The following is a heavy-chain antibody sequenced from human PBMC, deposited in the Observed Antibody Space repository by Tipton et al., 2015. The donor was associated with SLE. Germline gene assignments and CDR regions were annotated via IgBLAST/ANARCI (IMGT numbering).Heavy chain of an antibody. Sequence: TLSLTCSVSGGSSSSTSYYCNWIRQPAGKGLEWVGRVYTTGVTNYNPSLKSRVTMSVDTSKKQFSLRLTSVTAADTAVYYCARDIEAPGDFLYFDYWGQGILVTVSS. J-gene: IGHJ4*02. CDR2: VYTTGVT. CDR1: GGSSSSTSYY. CDR3: ARDIEAPGDFLYFDY. D-gene: IGHD7-27*01. V-gene: IGHV4-61*02.